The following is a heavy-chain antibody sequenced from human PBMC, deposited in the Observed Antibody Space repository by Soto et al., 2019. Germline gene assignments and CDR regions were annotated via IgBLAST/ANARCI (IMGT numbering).Heavy chain of an antibody. CDR2: ISYDGSNK. Sequence: PGGSLRLSCAASGFTFSSYAMHWVRQAPGKGLEWVAVISYDGSNKYYADSVKGRFTISRDNSKNTLYLQMNSLRAEDTAVYYCARGKYDFWSGYLGSHYYYYMDVWGKGTTVTVSS. V-gene: IGHV3-30-3*01. D-gene: IGHD3-3*01. CDR3: ARGKYDFWSGYLGSHYYYYMDV. CDR1: GFTFSSYA. J-gene: IGHJ6*03.